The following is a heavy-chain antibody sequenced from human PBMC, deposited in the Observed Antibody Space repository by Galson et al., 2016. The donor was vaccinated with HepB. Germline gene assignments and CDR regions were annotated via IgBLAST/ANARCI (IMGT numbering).Heavy chain of an antibody. J-gene: IGHJ4*02. CDR2: IRGDGDYT. V-gene: IGHV3-23*01. D-gene: IGHD3-10*01. CDR1: GFTFSSYA. Sequence: SLRLSCAASGFTFSSYAMNWVRQAPWKGLEWVATIRGDGDYTNYADSVKGRFTIYRDNSKNTLFLEMNSLRAEDTAIYYCAKDGGYSSGKYYPDYWGQGTLVTVSS. CDR3: AKDGGYSSGKYYPDY.